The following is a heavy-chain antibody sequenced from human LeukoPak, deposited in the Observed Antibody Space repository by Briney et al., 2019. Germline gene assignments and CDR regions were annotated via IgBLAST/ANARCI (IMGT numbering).Heavy chain of an antibody. CDR3: ARVGSITALKNHLDY. D-gene: IGHD1-20*01. V-gene: IGHV1-2*02. CDR1: GYTFTAYY. Sequence: ASVKVSCKASGYTFTAYYIHWVRQAPGQGLEWMGWINPNSGGTNSAQKFQGRVTMTRDSSISTAYMEISRLTSDDTAVYHCARVGSITALKNHLDYWGQGTLVTVSS. CDR2: INPNSGGT. J-gene: IGHJ4*02.